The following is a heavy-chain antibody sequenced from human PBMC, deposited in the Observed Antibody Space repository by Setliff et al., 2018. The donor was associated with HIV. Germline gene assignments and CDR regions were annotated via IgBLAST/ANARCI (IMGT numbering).Heavy chain of an antibody. CDR3: ARRASKASLDY. Sequence: GESLKISCKGSGYTFTSYWIGWARQMPGKGLEWMGIIYPGDSDTRYSPSFQGRVTISADKSINTAYLQWSSLQASDTAMYYCARRASKASLDYWGQGTLVTVSS. J-gene: IGHJ4*02. CDR1: GYTFTSYW. V-gene: IGHV5-51*01. CDR2: IYPGDSDT.